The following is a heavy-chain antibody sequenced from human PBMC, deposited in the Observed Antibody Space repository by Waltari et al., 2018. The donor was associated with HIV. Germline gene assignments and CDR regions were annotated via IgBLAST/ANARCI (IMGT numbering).Heavy chain of an antibody. J-gene: IGHJ4*02. D-gene: IGHD3-3*01. Sequence: EVQLVESGGGLVQPGRSLRLSCAASGFPFDAYAMHWVRQAPGKGLGWVSGFVWNSGSIGYADSGKGRFPIPRKNPKTPLYLQMNSLGAEDTALYYWAKALEGGGYWGQGTLVTVSS. CDR1: GFPFDAYA. V-gene: IGHV3-9*01. CDR3: AKALEGGGY. CDR2: FVWNSGSI.